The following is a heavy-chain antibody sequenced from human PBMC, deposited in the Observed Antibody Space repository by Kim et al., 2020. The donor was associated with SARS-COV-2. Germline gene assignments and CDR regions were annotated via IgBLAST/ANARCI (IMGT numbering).Heavy chain of an antibody. CDR3: ARDRSGSCSEFDY. Sequence: YADSVEGRYTISGDKSENALYLQMSSLRAEDTAVYCCARDRSGSCSEFDYWGRGTLVTVSS. D-gene: IGHD1-26*01. J-gene: IGHJ4*02. V-gene: IGHV3-30*15.